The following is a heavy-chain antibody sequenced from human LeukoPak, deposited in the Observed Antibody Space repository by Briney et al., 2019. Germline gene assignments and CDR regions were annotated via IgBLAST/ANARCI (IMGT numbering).Heavy chain of an antibody. D-gene: IGHD6-13*01. Sequence: SVRLSCKASGYTFTGYYMHWVRRAPGQGLEWMGIINPSGGSTSYAQKFQGRVTMTRDTSTSTVYMELSSLRSEDTAVYYCARGGRGSSWYGTGYYFDYWGESTVDTVSS. CDR3: ARGGRGSSWYGTGYYFDY. J-gene: IGHJ4*02. V-gene: IGHV1-46*01. CDR1: GYTFTGYY. CDR2: INPSGGST.